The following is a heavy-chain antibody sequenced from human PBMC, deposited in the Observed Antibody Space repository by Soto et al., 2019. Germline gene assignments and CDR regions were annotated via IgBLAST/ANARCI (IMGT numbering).Heavy chain of an antibody. CDR3: ASTRVVPAADQEFDYYYYGMDV. CDR2: IYYSGST. V-gene: IGHV4-30-4*01. D-gene: IGHD2-2*01. Sequence: PSETLSLTCTVSGGSISSDYYWSWIRQPPGKGLEWIGYIYYSGSTYYKPSLKSRVTISVDTSKNQFSLKLSSVTAADTAVYYCASTRVVPAADQEFDYYYYGMDVWGQGTTVTVSS. J-gene: IGHJ6*02. CDR1: GGSISSDYY.